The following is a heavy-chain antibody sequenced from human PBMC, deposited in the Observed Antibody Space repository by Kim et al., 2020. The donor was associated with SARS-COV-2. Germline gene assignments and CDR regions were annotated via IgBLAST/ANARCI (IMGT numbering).Heavy chain of an antibody. CDR3: IGSPNLYYFDY. J-gene: IGHJ4*02. CDR2: IYYSGST. V-gene: IGHV4-39*01. Sequence: SETLSLTCTVSGDSVSSNDYYWGCIRQPPGKGLEWIGTIYYSGSTYYNPSLNGRVTMSVDASKNQFSLRLISVTAAATAVYHCIGSPNLYYFDYWGQGTLLTVSS. D-gene: IGHD3-16*01. CDR1: GDSVSSNDYY.